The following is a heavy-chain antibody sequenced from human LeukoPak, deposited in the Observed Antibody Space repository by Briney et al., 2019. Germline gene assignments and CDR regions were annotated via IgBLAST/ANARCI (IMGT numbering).Heavy chain of an antibody. V-gene: IGHV4-4*07. CDR1: GGSISSYY. D-gene: IGHD6-19*01. Sequence: SETLSLTCTVSGGSISSYYWSWIRQPAGKGLEWIGRIYTSGSTNYNPSLKSRVTMSVDTSKNQFSLKLSSVTAADTAVYYCARVTSVYSSGWYWFDPWGQRTLVTVSS. J-gene: IGHJ5*02. CDR3: ARVTSVYSSGWYWFDP. CDR2: IYTSGST.